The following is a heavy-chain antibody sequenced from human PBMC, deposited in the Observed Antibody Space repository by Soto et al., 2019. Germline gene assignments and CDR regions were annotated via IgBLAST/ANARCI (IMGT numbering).Heavy chain of an antibody. V-gene: IGHV4-31*03. CDR2: IYYSGST. CDR1: GGSISSGGYY. CDR3: ARDCYYYDSSGYKGNYYYGMDV. D-gene: IGHD3-22*01. Sequence: PSETLSLTCTVSGGSISSGGYYWSWIRQHPGKGLEWIGYIYYSGSTYHNPSLKSRVTISVDTSKNQFSLKLSSVTAADTAVYYCARDCYYYDSSGYKGNYYYGMDVWGQGTTVTVSS. J-gene: IGHJ6*02.